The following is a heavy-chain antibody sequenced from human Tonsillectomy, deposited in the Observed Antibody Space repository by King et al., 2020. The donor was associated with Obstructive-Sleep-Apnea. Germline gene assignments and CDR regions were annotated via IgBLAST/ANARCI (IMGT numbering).Heavy chain of an antibody. V-gene: IGHV4-59*08. J-gene: IGHJ4*02. Sequence: QLQESGPGLVKPSETLSLTCTVSGGSISSYYWSWIRQPPGKGLEWIGYLYYSGSTSYYPSLESRVTISGDTSKNQFSLKLSSVTAADTAVYYCARHVRGYSGYDYGYYFDYWGQGTLVTVSS. CDR2: LYYSGST. D-gene: IGHD5-12*01. CDR3: ARHVRGYSGYDYGYYFDY. CDR1: GGSISSYY.